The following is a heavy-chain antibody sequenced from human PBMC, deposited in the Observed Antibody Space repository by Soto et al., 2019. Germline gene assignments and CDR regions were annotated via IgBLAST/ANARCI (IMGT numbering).Heavy chain of an antibody. J-gene: IGHJ3*02. V-gene: IGHV3-21*01. Sequence: GGSLRLSCAASGFTFSSYSMNWVRQAPGKGLEWVSSISSSSSYIYYADSVKGRFTISRDNAKNSLYLQMNTLRAEVTAVYYCARGPDFGDYSFDICGQGTMVTVSS. D-gene: IGHD4-17*01. CDR2: ISSSSSYI. CDR1: GFTFSSYS. CDR3: ARGPDFGDYSFDI.